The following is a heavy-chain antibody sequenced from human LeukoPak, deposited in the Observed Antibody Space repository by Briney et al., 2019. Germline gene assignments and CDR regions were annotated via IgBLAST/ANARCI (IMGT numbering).Heavy chain of an antibody. CDR1: GFTFSSYA. V-gene: IGHV3-23*01. Sequence: PGGSLRLSYAASGFTFSSYAMSWVRQAPGKGLEWVSAISGSGGSTYYADSVKGRFTISRDNSKNTLYLQMNSPRAEDTAVYYCAKDKNPNYYDSRGYPFDYWGQGTLVTVSS. CDR2: ISGSGGST. J-gene: IGHJ4*02. CDR3: AKDKNPNYYDSRGYPFDY. D-gene: IGHD3-22*01.